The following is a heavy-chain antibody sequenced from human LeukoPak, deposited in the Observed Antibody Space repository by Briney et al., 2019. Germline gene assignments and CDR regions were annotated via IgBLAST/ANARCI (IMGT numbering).Heavy chain of an antibody. D-gene: IGHD3-22*01. CDR3: ARRDYSDRSGYYHYYYYYYMDV. V-gene: IGHV4-34*01. J-gene: IGHJ6*03. CDR1: GGSFNGYY. Sequence: SETLSLTCAVYGGSFNGYYWTWIRQPPGKGLEWIGEINHSGSTNHNPSLKSRVTLSVDTSKNQFSLKLSSVTAADTAVYYCARRDYSDRSGYYHYYYYYYMDVWGKGTTVTISS. CDR2: INHSGST.